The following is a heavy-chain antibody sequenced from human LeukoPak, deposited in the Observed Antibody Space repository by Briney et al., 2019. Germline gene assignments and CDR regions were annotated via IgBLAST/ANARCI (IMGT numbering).Heavy chain of an antibody. Sequence: PSETLSLTCTVSGGSISSYYWSWIRQPPGKGLEWIGYIYYSGSTNYDPSLKSRVTISVDTSKNQFSLKLSSVTAADTAVYYCARAEYYGSGSYYNVGYYMDVWGKGTTVTVSS. V-gene: IGHV4-59*01. D-gene: IGHD3-10*01. CDR1: GGSISSYY. J-gene: IGHJ6*03. CDR3: ARAEYYGSGSYYNVGYYMDV. CDR2: IYYSGST.